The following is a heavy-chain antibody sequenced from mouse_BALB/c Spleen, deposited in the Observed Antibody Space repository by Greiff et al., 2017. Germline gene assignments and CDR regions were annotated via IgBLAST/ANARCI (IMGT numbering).Heavy chain of an antibody. CDR3: ARRGSSYGYFDY. J-gene: IGHJ2*01. D-gene: IGHD1-1*01. Sequence: QVQLKESGAELVRPGSSVKISCKASGYAFSSYWMNWVKQRPGQGLEWIGQIYPGDGDTNYNGKFKGKATLTADKSSSTAYMQLSSLTSEDSAVYFCARRGSSYGYFDYWGQGTTLTVSS. CDR2: IYPGDGDT. V-gene: IGHV1-80*01. CDR1: GYAFSSYW.